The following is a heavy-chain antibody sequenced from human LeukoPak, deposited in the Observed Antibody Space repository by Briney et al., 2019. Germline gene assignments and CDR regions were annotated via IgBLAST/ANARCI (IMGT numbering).Heavy chain of an antibody. V-gene: IGHV1-2*04. CDR1: GYTFTSYG. CDR2: INPNSGGT. CDR3: ARVRIVVVPAAIGRSKYFDY. J-gene: IGHJ4*02. D-gene: IGHD2-2*02. Sequence: ASVKVSCKASGYTFTSYGISWVRQAPGQGLEWMGWINPNSGGTNYAQKFQGWVTMTRDTSISTAYMELSRLRSDDTAVYYCARVRIVVVPAAIGRSKYFDYWGQGTLVTVSS.